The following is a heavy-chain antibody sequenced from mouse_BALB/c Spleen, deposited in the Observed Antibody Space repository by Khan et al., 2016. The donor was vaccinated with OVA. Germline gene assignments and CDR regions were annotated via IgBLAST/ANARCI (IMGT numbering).Heavy chain of an antibody. J-gene: IGHJ1*01. D-gene: IGHD2-4*01. V-gene: IGHV2-4*02. CDR2: IWSFGST. Sequence: VQLQESGPGLVQPSQSLSITCTVSGFSLTTYGVHWVRQPPGKGLEWLGVIWSFGSTDYNAAFISRLSISKVIYKSQVFFKMNSLQADDTATYYCARFYDYEGYFDVWGAGTTVTGSS. CDR1: GFSLTTYG. CDR3: ARFYDYEGYFDV.